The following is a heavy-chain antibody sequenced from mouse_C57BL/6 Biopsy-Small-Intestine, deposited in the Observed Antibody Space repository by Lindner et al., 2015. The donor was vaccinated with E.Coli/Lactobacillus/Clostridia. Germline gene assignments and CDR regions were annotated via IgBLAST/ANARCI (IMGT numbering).Heavy chain of an antibody. Sequence: SVKVSCKTSGYTFTDYFIHWVRQAPKGLEWMGRINPNTGETYQPQNVQGRVTLTWDTSISTAYMELSSLRSDDTAVYYCARDDVVTAHWELDSWGQGTLVTVSS. CDR1: GYTFTDYF. CDR2: INPNTGET. J-gene: IGHJ4*01. CDR3: ARDDVVTAHWELDS. D-gene: IGHD2-13*01. V-gene: IGHV1-83*01.